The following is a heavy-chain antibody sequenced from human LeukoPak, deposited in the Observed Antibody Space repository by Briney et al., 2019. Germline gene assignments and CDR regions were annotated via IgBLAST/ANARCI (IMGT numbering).Heavy chain of an antibody. CDR2: ISAYNGNT. D-gene: IGHD2-2*02. V-gene: IGHV1-18*01. CDR3: ARDRWDKGTAIPGGD. Sequence: GASVKVSCKASGYTFTSYGISWVRQAPGQGLEWMGWISAYNGNTNYAQKLQGRVTMTTDTSTSTAYMELRSLRSDDTAVYYCARDRWDKGTAIPGGDWGQGTLVTVSS. J-gene: IGHJ4*02. CDR1: GYTFTSYG.